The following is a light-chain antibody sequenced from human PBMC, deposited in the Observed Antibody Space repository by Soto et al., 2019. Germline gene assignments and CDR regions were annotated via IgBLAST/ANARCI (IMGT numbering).Light chain of an antibody. CDR2: GAS. V-gene: IGKV3-20*01. J-gene: IGKJ1*01. CDR3: QQYGCLPRT. CDR1: QSVSSNY. Sequence: DIVMTQSPGTVSSSPGERATLSCRASQSVSSNYLAWYQQKPGQAPRLLIYGASSKATGIPDRFSGSGSGTDFTLTISRLEPEDFAVYYCQQYGCLPRTFGQGTKVDI.